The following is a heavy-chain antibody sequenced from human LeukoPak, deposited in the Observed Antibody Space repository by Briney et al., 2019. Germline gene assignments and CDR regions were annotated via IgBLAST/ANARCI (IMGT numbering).Heavy chain of an antibody. D-gene: IGHD2-2*01. J-gene: IGHJ6*02. CDR1: GFTFGDYA. Sequence: GRSLRLSCTASGFTFGDYAMSSVRQAPGKGLEWVGFIRGKAYGGTTEYAASVKGRLTISRDDSKSIAYLQMNSLKTEDTAVYYCTREEYQQYYYGMDVWGQGTTVTVSS. CDR2: IRGKAYGGTT. CDR3: TREEYQQYYYGMDV. V-gene: IGHV3-49*04.